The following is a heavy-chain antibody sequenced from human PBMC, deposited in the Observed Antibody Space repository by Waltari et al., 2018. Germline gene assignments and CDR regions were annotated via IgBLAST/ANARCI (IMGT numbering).Heavy chain of an antibody. Sequence: EVQLVASGGGLVQPGGSLRLSCAASGFTFSSYWMSWVRQAPGKGLGWVANRKQDGSEKYYVDAVKGRFTSARDNAKNSLYLQMNSLRAEDTAVYYCARGGYSYGFSEYFQHWGQGTLVTVSS. V-gene: IGHV3-7*04. CDR1: GFTFSSYW. J-gene: IGHJ1*01. D-gene: IGHD5-18*01. CDR2: RKQDGSEK. CDR3: ARGGYSYGFSEYFQH.